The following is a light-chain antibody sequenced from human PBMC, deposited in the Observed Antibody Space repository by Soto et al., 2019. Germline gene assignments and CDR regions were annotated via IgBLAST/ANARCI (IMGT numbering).Light chain of an antibody. CDR2: GAS. V-gene: IGKV3-15*01. Sequence: QYPCTLSVTPRETATLYCRASQSAGSNLAWYQQIPGQAPRLLIYGASTRATGIPARFSGSGSGTEFTLTISSVQSEDSAVYYCHQYNNWTLTFGQGTRLEIK. J-gene: IGKJ5*01. CDR1: QSAGSN. CDR3: HQYNNWTLT.